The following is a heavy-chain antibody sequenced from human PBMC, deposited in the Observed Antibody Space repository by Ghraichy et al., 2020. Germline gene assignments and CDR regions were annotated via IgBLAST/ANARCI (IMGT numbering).Heavy chain of an antibody. CDR3: ARNGDGLRFDY. CDR1: GGSFSGYY. J-gene: IGHJ4*02. CDR2: INHSGST. V-gene: IGHV4-34*01. D-gene: IGHD3-10*01. Sequence: SETLSLTCAVYGGSFSGYYWSWIRQPPGKGLEWIGEINHSGSTNYNPSLKSRVTISVDTSKNQFSLKLSSVTAADTAVYYCARNGDGLRFDYWGQGTLVTVSS.